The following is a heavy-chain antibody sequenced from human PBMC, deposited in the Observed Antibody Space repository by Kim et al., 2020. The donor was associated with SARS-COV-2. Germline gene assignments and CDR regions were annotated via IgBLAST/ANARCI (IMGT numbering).Heavy chain of an antibody. CDR2: ISSSSSYI. CDR1: GFTFSSYS. D-gene: IGHD2-2*01. V-gene: IGHV3-21*01. J-gene: IGHJ3*02. CDR3: ANRRYCSSTSCYAFDI. Sequence: GGSLRLSCAASGFTFSSYSMNWVRQAPGKGLEWVSSISSSSSYIYYADSVKGRFTISRDNAKNSLYLQMNSLRAEDTAVYYCANRRYCSSTSCYAFDIWGQGTMVTVSS.